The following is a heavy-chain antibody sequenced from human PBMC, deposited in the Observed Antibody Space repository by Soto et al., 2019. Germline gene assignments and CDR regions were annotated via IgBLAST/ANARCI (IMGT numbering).Heavy chain of an antibody. CDR2: ISGSGIST. J-gene: IGHJ6*02. D-gene: IGHD4-4*01. Sequence: GGSLRLSCAASGFTFSTYPMSWVRQAPGKGLEWVSGISGSGISTYYTDSVKGRFTISRDNSKNTVFLQMNSLRDEDTAVYYCVKPPVITASYYYYDMDVWSQGNTVTVSS. CDR3: VKPPVITASYYYYDMDV. CDR1: GFTFSTYP. V-gene: IGHV3-23*01.